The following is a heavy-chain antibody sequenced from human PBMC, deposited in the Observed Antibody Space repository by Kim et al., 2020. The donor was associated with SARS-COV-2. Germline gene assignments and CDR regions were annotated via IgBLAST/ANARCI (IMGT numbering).Heavy chain of an antibody. Sequence: GGSLRLSCAASGFTFSSYAMHWVRQAPGKGLEWVAVISYDGSNKYYADSVKGRFTISRDNSKNTLYLQMNSLRAEDTAVYYCARDPVPRSTVTWNWFDPWGQGTLVTVSS. J-gene: IGHJ5*02. V-gene: IGHV3-30*04. CDR2: ISYDGSNK. CDR1: GFTFSSYA. D-gene: IGHD4-17*01. CDR3: ARDPVPRSTVTWNWFDP.